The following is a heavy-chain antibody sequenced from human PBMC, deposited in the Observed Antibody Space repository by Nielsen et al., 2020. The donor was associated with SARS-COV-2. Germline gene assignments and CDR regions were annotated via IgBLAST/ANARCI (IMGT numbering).Heavy chain of an antibody. D-gene: IGHD3-9*01. CDR2: ISWNSGSI. Sequence: SLKISCAASGFTFDDYAMHWVRQAPGKGLEWVSGISWNSGSIGYADSVKGRFTISRDNAKNSLYLQMNSLRTEDTALYYCAKDIGALDWIFDYWGQGTLVTVSS. J-gene: IGHJ4*02. CDR3: AKDIGALDWIFDY. V-gene: IGHV3-9*01. CDR1: GFTFDDYA.